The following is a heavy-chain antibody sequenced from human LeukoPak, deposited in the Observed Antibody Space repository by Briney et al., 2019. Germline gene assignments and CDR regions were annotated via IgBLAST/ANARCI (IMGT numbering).Heavy chain of an antibody. D-gene: IGHD4-17*01. CDR3: ANEIRPNDY. Sequence: GGSLRLSCAASGFTVSSNYMSWVRQAPGKGLEWVSVIYSGGSTYYADSVKGRFTISRDNSKSTLYLQMNNLRADDTAVYYCANEIRPNDYWGQGTLVTVSS. V-gene: IGHV3-53*01. CDR2: IYSGGST. J-gene: IGHJ4*02. CDR1: GFTVSSNY.